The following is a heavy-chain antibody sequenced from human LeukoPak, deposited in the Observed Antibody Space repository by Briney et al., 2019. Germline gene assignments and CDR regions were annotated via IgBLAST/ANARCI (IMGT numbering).Heavy chain of an antibody. V-gene: IGHV1-18*01. CDR3: ARDYGVNSVGVY. D-gene: IGHD4-23*01. CDR1: GYTFTSYG. CDR2: TSAYNGNT. J-gene: IGHJ4*02. Sequence: GASVKVSRKASGYTFTSYGISWVRQAPGQGIERMGWTSAYNGNTNYAQKLQGRVTMTTDTSTRTTYMELRTLRSDDTAVYYCARDYGVNSVGVYWGQGTLITVSS.